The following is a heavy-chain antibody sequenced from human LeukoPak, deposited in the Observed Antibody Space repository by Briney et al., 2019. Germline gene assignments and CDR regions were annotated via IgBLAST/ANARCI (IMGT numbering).Heavy chain of an antibody. CDR3: ARDSYYYDSSGYYYGGY. CDR1: GYTFTSYY. D-gene: IGHD3-22*01. Sequence: ASVKVSCKASGYTFTSYYMHWVRHAPGQGLEWMGIINPSGGSTSYAQKFQGRVTMTRDTSTSTVYMELSSLRSEDTAVYYCARDSYYYDSSGYYYGGYWGQGTLVTVSS. J-gene: IGHJ4*02. CDR2: INPSGGST. V-gene: IGHV1-46*01.